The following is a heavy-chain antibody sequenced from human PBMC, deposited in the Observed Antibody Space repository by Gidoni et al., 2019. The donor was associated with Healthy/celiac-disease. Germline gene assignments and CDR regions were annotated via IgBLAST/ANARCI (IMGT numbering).Heavy chain of an antibody. V-gene: IGHV1-2*02. Sequence: QVQLVQSGAEVKKPAASVKVSCKASGYTFTGYYMHWVRQAPGQVLEWMGWINPNSGRTNYAQKFQGRVTMTRDTSISTAYMELSRLRSDDTAVYYCASARLVGATPSWDYWGQGTLVTVSS. CDR2: INPNSGRT. CDR1: GYTFTGYY. J-gene: IGHJ4*02. D-gene: IGHD1-26*01. CDR3: ASARLVGATPSWDY.